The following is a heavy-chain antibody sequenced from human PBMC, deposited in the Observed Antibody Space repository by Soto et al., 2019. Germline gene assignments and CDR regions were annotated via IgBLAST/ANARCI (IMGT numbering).Heavy chain of an antibody. V-gene: IGHV1-58*01. D-gene: IGHD6-6*01. CDR2: IVVGSGNT. Sequence: SVKVSCKASGFTFTSSAVHWVREARGQRLELIGWIVVGSGNTNYAQKFQERVTITRDMSTSTAYMELSSLRSEDTAVYYCAADSAYSSSSRYYYYGMDVWGQGTTVTVYS. CDR1: GFTFTSSA. CDR3: AADSAYSSSSRYYYYGMDV. J-gene: IGHJ6*02.